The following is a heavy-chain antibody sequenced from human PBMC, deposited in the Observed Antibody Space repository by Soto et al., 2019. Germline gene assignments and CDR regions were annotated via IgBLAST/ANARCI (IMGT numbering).Heavy chain of an antibody. CDR3: ARSLVLRFLEWLRGGFDA. CDR1: GYTFTSYA. D-gene: IGHD3-3*01. CDR2: INAGNGNT. J-gene: IGHJ5*02. V-gene: IGHV1-3*01. Sequence: ASVKVSCKASGYTFTSYAMHWVRQAPGQRLEWMGWINAGNGNTKYSQKFQGRVTITRDTSASTAYMELSSLRSEDTAVYYCARSLVLRFLEWLRGGFDAWGQGTLVTVSS.